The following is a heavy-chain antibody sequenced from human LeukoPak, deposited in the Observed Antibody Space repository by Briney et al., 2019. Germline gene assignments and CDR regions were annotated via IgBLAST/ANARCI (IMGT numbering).Heavy chain of an antibody. CDR2: IRYEGSNK. V-gene: IGHV3-30*02. CDR3: ARADPGLVKYCSGGSCFSPGHYFDY. CDR1: GFTFSSYG. Sequence: LSGASQTLSCAPSGFTFSSYGMHWVRQAPGKGLEWVAFIRYEGSNKYYTPSVKGRLTISRDNSKNTLYLQMNSLRAEDTAVYYCARADPGLVKYCSGGSCFSPGHYFDYWGQGTLVTVSS. D-gene: IGHD2-15*01. J-gene: IGHJ4*02.